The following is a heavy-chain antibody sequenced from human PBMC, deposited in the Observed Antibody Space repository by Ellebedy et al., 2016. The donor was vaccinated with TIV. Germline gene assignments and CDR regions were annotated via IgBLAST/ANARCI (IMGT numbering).Heavy chain of an antibody. CDR3: ARDHQGHDY. Sequence: GESLKISCTASGFTFSNYWMHWVRQAPGKGLVWVSRINSDGSTTGYADSVKGRFTISRDNAKNSIYLQMNSLRVEDTAVYYCARDHQGHDYWGQGSLVTVSS. CDR1: GFTFSNYW. V-gene: IGHV3-74*01. J-gene: IGHJ4*02. CDR2: INSDGSTT.